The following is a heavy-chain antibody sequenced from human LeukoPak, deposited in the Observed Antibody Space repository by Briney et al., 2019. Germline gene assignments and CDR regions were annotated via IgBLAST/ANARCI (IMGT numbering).Heavy chain of an antibody. CDR2: MKPNSGNT. D-gene: IGHD3-22*01. CDR1: GYTFTIYD. J-gene: IGHJ4*02. V-gene: IGHV1-8*01. Sequence: ASVTVCFTASGYTFTIYDINWVRQATGQGHEWMGWMKPNSGNTGYAQKFQGRVTMTRNTSIGTAYMELSSLRSEDPAVYYCARLRDSRGYYYDYWGQGPLVTVSS. CDR3: ARLRDSRGYYYDY.